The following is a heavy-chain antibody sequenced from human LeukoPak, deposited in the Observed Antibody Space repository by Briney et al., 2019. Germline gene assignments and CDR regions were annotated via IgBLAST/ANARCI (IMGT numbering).Heavy chain of an antibody. D-gene: IGHD3-3*01. V-gene: IGHV3-11*04. CDR3: ARDLLYDRRNPGRAFDI. CDR2: ISSSGSTI. J-gene: IGHJ3*02. CDR1: GFTFSDYY. Sequence: PGGSLRLSCAASGFTFSDYYMSWIRQAPGKGLEWVSYISSSGSTIYYADSVKGRFTISRDNAKNSLYLQINSLRAEDTAVYYCARDLLYDRRNPGRAFDIWGQGTMVTVSS.